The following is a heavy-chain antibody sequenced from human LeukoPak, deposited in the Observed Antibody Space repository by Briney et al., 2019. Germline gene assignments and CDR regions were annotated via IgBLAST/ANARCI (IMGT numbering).Heavy chain of an antibody. D-gene: IGHD3-10*01. V-gene: IGHV4-39*01. J-gene: IGHJ4*02. Sequence: SETLSLTCSVSGGSISSSIYYWGWIRQPPGKGLEWIGSIYYSGSTYYNPSLKSRVAISVDTSKNQFSLKLRSVTAADTAVYYCARRLGGSGSYYYWGQGTLVTVSS. CDR2: IYYSGST. CDR3: ARRLGGSGSYYY. CDR1: GGSISSSIYY.